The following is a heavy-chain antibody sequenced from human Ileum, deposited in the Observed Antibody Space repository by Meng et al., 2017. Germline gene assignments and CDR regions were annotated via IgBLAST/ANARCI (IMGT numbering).Heavy chain of an antibody. CDR3: VSERRRSYFFDY. Sequence: QVQLQESGPGLVKPSQTLSLNCTVSGGSITSGDYYWSWIRQPPGKGLEWIGYIFYTGATSSNPSLKSRVTVSLDTSKSQFSLKLSSVTAADTAIYYCVSERRRSYFFDYWGQGTLVTVSS. CDR1: GGSITSGDYY. J-gene: IGHJ4*02. CDR2: IFYTGAT. V-gene: IGHV4-30-4*01.